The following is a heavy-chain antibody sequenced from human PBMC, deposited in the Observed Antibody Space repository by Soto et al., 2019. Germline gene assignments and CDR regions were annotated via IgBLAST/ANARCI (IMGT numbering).Heavy chain of an antibody. J-gene: IGHJ4*02. D-gene: IGHD3-9*01. V-gene: IGHV4-34*01. CDR1: GGSFSGYY. CDR3: ARTKPYYDILTGYSYYFDY. CDR2: INHSGST. Sequence: SETLSLTCAVYGGSFSGYYWSWIRQPPGKGLEWIGEINHSGSTNYNPSLKSRVTISVDTSKNQLSLKLSSVTAADTAVYYCARTKPYYDILTGYSYYFDYWGQGTLVTVSS.